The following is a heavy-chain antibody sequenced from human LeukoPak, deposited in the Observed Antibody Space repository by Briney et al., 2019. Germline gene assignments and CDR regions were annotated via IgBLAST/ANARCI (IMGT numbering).Heavy chain of an antibody. CDR2: INPNSGGT. V-gene: IGHV1-2*02. J-gene: IGHJ4*02. D-gene: IGHD2-21*02. CDR1: GYTFTGYY. Sequence: ASVKVFCKASGYTFTGYYMHWVRQAPGQGLEWMGWINPNSGGTNYAQKFQGRVTMTRDTSISTAYMELSRLRSDDTAVYYCARWGPSVMVTKSGFFDYWGQGTLVTVSS. CDR3: ARWGPSVMVTKSGFFDY.